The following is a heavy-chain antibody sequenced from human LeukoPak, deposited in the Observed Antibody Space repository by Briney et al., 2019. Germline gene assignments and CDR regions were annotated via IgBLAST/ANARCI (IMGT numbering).Heavy chain of an antibody. Sequence: GGSLRLSCAASGFTFSSYAMHWVRQAPGKGLEWVAVISYDGSNKYYADSVKGRFTISRDNSKNTLYLQMNSLRAEDTAVYYCARDPTADYYYYMDVWGKGTMVTVSS. CDR2: ISYDGSNK. CDR1: GFTFSSYA. V-gene: IGHV3-30*01. J-gene: IGHJ6*03. CDR3: ARDPTADYYYYMDV. D-gene: IGHD4-17*01.